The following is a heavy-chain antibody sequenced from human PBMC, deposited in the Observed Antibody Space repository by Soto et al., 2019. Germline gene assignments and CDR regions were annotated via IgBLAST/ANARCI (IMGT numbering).Heavy chain of an antibody. Sequence: EVQLLQSGAEVKKPGESLRISCKASGFTFANYWIGWVRQKPGKGLEWMGIVYPGDSDARYSPSFQGQVTLSADRFTAYLHWNSLQASDTAIYYCAREIDHYDTSGYFDYWGQGTLVTVSS. D-gene: IGHD3-22*01. CDR3: AREIDHYDTSGYFDY. CDR2: VYPGDSDA. V-gene: IGHV5-51*01. CDR1: GFTFANYW. J-gene: IGHJ4*02.